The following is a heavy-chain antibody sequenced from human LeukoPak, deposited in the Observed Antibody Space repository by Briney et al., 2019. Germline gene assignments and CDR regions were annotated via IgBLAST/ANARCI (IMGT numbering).Heavy chain of an antibody. Sequence: PGGSLRLSCTASGFTFSGYSMNWIRQTPGKGLEWVSSFGTRSTSIYHAGSVKGRFAISRDNAKNSLYLQMNSLRAEDTALYYCAREVSEGFDFWGQGTLVTVSS. CDR1: GFTFSGYS. D-gene: IGHD3-22*01. CDR3: AREVSEGFDF. J-gene: IGHJ4*02. V-gene: IGHV3-21*01. CDR2: FGTRSTSI.